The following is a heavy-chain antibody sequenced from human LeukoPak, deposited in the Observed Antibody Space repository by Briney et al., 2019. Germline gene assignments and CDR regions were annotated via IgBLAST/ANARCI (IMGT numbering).Heavy chain of an antibody. J-gene: IGHJ6*03. D-gene: IGHD3-10*01. CDR2: INPNSGGT. Sequence: ASVKVSCKASGYTFTSYYMHWVRQAPGQGLEWMGWINPNSGGTNYAQKFQGRVTMTRDTSISTAYMELSRLRSDDTAVYYCARVSSRGFGELWSFYYYYYMDVWGKGTTVTISS. V-gene: IGHV1-2*02. CDR3: ARVSSRGFGELWSFYYYYYMDV. CDR1: GYTFTSYY.